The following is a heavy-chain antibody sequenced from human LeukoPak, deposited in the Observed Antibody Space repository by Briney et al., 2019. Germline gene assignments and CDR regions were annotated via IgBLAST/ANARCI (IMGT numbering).Heavy chain of an antibody. V-gene: IGHV4-39*01. D-gene: IGHD2-2*01. CDR3: ARLLIYCSSTSCHFDY. J-gene: IGHJ4*02. CDR2: IYYSGIT. CDR1: GGSISSSNYY. Sequence: PSETLSLTCTVSGGSISSSNYYWGWIRQPPGKGLEWIGSIYYSGITYYNPSPKSRVTISVETSNNQFSLKLSSVTAADTAMYYCARLLIYCSSTSCHFDYWGQGTLVTVSS.